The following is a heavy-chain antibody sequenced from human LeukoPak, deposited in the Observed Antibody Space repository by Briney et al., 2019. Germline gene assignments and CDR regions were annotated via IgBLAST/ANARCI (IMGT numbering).Heavy chain of an antibody. J-gene: IGHJ4*02. V-gene: IGHV1-18*01. CDR3: ARDSCSGGSCYQKYFDY. D-gene: IGHD2-15*01. Sequence: ASLKVSCKASGYTFTSYGISWVRQAPGQGLEWMGWISAYNGNTNYAQKLQGRVTMTTDTSTSTAYMELRSLRSDDTVVYYCARDSCSGGSCYQKYFDYWGQGTLVTVSS. CDR2: ISAYNGNT. CDR1: GYTFTSYG.